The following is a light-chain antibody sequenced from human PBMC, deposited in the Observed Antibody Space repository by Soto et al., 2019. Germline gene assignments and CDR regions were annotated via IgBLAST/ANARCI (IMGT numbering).Light chain of an antibody. J-gene: IGKJ4*01. CDR2: AAS. Sequence: DIQLIQSPSFLSASVGDRVTITCRASQGINSYVAWYQQKSGKAPKLLIYAASTLQSGVPSRFSGSGSGTEFTLTISSLQREDFAIYHCHQLKSYPLTFGGGTKVEIK. CDR3: HQLKSYPLT. V-gene: IGKV1-9*01. CDR1: QGINSY.